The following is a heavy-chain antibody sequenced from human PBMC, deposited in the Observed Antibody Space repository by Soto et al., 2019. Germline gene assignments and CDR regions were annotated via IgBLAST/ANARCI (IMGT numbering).Heavy chain of an antibody. J-gene: IGHJ4*02. CDR3: TIVRVADSALDH. D-gene: IGHD3-10*02. V-gene: IGHV3-30*02. Sequence: PGGSLRLSCFGCGFIFSNNGMRWVRQTPGKGLEWVAFMSYDGSDTFYADSVKGRFTISRDNSKNTLFLHMSNLRAEDTAMYYCTIVRVADSALDHWGQGTLVTVSS. CDR2: MSYDGSDT. CDR1: GFIFSNNG.